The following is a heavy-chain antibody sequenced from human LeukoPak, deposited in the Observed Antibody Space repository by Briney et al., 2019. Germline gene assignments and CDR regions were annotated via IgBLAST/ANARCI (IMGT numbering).Heavy chain of an antibody. D-gene: IGHD6-6*01. CDR1: GYIFMNYG. CDR3: AGDRDYSSSTLDFDS. CDR2: ISENNGKK. V-gene: IGHV1-18*01. J-gene: IGHJ4*02. Sequence: ASVKLSCVASGYIFMNYGISWVRQAPGQGLEWMGWISENNGKKHYAQKFQGRVTMTTDMSTRTVYMELRNLRSDDTAVYYCAGDRDYSSSTLDFDSWGQGSLVIVSS.